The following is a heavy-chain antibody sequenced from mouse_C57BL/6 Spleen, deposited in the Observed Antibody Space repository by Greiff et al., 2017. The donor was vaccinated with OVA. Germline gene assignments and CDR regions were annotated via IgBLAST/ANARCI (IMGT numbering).Heavy chain of an antibody. J-gene: IGHJ1*03. Sequence: EVKLQQSGPELVKPGASVKISCKASGYTFTDYYMNWVKQSHGKSLEWIGDINPNNGGTSYNQKFKGKATLNVDKSSSTAYMELRSLTSEDSAVYYCARKIYYGYDWYFDVWGTGTTVTVSS. V-gene: IGHV1-26*01. CDR2: INPNNGGT. D-gene: IGHD2-2*01. CDR3: ARKIYYGYDWYFDV. CDR1: GYTFTDYY.